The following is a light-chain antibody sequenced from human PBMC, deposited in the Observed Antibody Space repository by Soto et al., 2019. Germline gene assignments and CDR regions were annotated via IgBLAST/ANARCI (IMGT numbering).Light chain of an antibody. CDR3: QKLHSYPIT. V-gene: IGKV3-11*01. J-gene: IGKJ5*01. CDR2: DAS. Sequence: EIVFTQSPATLSLSPVERANLSFRASQSVSSYLACYHQKPGQAPRLLIYDASNRATGIPARFSGSGSGTDFTLTISSLQPEDFATYYGQKLHSYPITCGQGTRREIK. CDR1: QSVSSY.